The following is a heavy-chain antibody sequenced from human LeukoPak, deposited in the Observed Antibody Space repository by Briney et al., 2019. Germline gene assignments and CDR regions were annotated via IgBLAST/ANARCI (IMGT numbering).Heavy chain of an antibody. V-gene: IGHV3-23*01. CDR2: ISGSGGST. Sequence: GGSLRLSCAASGFTFSSYAMSWVRQAPGKGLEWVSAISGSGGSTYYADSVKGRSTISRDNSKNTLYLQMNSLRAEDTALYHCARSMVRGKKYYGMDVWGQGTTVTVSS. CDR3: ARSMVRGKKYYGMDV. D-gene: IGHD3-10*01. CDR1: GFTFSSYA. J-gene: IGHJ6*02.